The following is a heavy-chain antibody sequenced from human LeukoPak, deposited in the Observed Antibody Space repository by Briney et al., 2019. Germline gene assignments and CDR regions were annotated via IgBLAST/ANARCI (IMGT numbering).Heavy chain of an antibody. V-gene: IGHV3-74*01. CDR2: INSDGSST. J-gene: IGHJ3*02. CDR1: GFTFSNYW. D-gene: IGHD3-22*01. Sequence: GGSLRLSCAASGFTFSNYWMHWVRQAPGKGLVWVSRINSDGSSTSYADSVKGRFTISRDNAKNTLYLQMNSLRAEDTAVYYCARVYSTPYYYDSSGYYEAFDIWGQGTMVTVSS. CDR3: ARVYSTPYYYDSSGYYEAFDI.